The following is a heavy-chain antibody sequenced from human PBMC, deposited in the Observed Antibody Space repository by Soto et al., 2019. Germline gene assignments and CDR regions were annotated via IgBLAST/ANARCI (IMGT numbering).Heavy chain of an antibody. CDR1: GGTFSSYT. V-gene: IGHV1-69*04. D-gene: IGHD2-2*01. CDR3: ARDKDYAPAFDI. CDR2: IIPILGIA. Sequence: GASVKVSCKASGGTFSSYTISWVRQAPGQGLEWMGRIIPILGIANYAQKFQGRVTITADKSTSTAYMELSSLRSEDTAVYYCARDKDYAPAFDIWGQGTMVTVSS. J-gene: IGHJ3*02.